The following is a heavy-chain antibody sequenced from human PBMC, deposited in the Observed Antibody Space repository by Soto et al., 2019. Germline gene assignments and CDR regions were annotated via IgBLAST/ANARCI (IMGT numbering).Heavy chain of an antibody. CDR1: GYSFTRYW. V-gene: IGHV5-51*01. J-gene: IGHJ5*02. Sequence: RGESLTISCTCSGYSFTRYWIAWVRQMPGKGLECMGIIYPGDSDTRYSPSFEGQVTISADKSINTAYLQWSSLKASDSAMYYCARPFDTSGWYDHWGQGTLVTVSS. CDR2: IYPGDSDT. CDR3: ARPFDTSGWYDH. D-gene: IGHD6-19*01.